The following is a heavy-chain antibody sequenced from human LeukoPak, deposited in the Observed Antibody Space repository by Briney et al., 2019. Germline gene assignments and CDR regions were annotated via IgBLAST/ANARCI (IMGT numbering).Heavy chain of an antibody. V-gene: IGHV3-11*01. J-gene: IGHJ6*02. Sequence: GGSLRLSCAASGFTFSDYYMSWIRQAPGKGLEWVSYISSSGSTIYYADSVKGRFTISRDNAKNSLYLQMNSLRAEDTAVYYCARDKASGYCSSTSRYNYYYGMDVWGQGTTVTVSS. D-gene: IGHD2-2*02. CDR2: ISSSGSTI. CDR1: GFTFSDYY. CDR3: ARDKASGYCSSTSRYNYYYGMDV.